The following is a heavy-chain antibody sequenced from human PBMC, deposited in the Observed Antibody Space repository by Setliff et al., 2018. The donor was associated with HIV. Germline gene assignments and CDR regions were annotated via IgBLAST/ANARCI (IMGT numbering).Heavy chain of an antibody. D-gene: IGHD2-2*01. Sequence: SETLSLTCTVSGGSISSYYWSWIRQPPGKGLEWIGYIYYSGSTNYNPSLKSRVTISVDTSKNQFSLKLSSVTAADTAVYYCARAGYCSSASCYFSGWFDPWGQGILVTVSS. V-gene: IGHV4-59*01. CDR3: ARAGYCSSASCYFSGWFDP. CDR2: IYYSGST. J-gene: IGHJ5*02. CDR1: GGSISSYY.